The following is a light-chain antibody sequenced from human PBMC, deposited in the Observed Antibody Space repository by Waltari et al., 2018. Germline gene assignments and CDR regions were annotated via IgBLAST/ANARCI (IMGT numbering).Light chain of an antibody. V-gene: IGLV2-14*01. CDR1: SNDVGGYNY. J-gene: IGLJ2*01. CDR2: DVS. Sequence: QSALTQPASVSGSPGQSITISCTGTSNDVGGYNYVSWYHQHPGKAPKLMIYDVSNRPSGVSNRFSGSKSGNTASLTIAGLHAEDEADYYCSSYTSSSHVVFGGGTKLTVL. CDR3: SSYTSSSHVV.